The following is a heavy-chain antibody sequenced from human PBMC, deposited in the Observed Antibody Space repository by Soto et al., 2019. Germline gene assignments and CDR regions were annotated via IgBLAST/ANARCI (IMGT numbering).Heavy chain of an antibody. J-gene: IGHJ6*02. CDR2: IIPIFGTA. Sequence: QVQLVQSGAEVKKPGSSVKVSCKASGGTFSSYAISWVRQAPGQGLEWMGGIIPIFGTANYAQKFQGRVTITADESTSTAYMELSSLRSEDTAVYYCARDSNYEYYYYYCMDVWGQGTTVTVSS. CDR1: GGTFSSYA. CDR3: ARDSNYEYYYYYCMDV. V-gene: IGHV1-69*12. D-gene: IGHD4-4*01.